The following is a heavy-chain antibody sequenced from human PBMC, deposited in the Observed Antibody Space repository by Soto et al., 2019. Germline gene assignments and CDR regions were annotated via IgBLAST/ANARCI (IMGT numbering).Heavy chain of an antibody. Sequence: ASGQVSCKASGYTFTSYGISWVRQAPGQGLECMGWISAYNGNTNYAHKLQCRVTMTTDTSTSTAYMELRSLRSDDTAVYYCARDTHRRSGCPRDYWGQGTLVTVSS. V-gene: IGHV1-18*01. CDR3: ARDTHRRSGCPRDY. J-gene: IGHJ4*02. CDR2: ISAYNGNT. CDR1: GYTFTSYG. D-gene: IGHD6-19*01.